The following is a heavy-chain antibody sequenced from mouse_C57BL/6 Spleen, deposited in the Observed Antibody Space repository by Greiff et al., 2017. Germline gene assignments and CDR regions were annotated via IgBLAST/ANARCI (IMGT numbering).Heavy chain of an antibody. D-gene: IGHD2-5*01. CDR1: GFTFSSYA. Sequence: EVMLVESGGGLVKPGGSLKLSCAASGFTFSSYAMSWVRQTPEKRLEWVATISDGGSYTYYPDNVKGRFTISRDNAKNNLYLQMSHLKSEDTAMYYCARDRSNSYWYFDVWGTGTTVTVAS. CDR3: ARDRSNSYWYFDV. V-gene: IGHV5-4*01. CDR2: ISDGGSYT. J-gene: IGHJ1*03.